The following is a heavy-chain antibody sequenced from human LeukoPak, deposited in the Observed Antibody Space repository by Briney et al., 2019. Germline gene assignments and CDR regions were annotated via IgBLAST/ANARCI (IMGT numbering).Heavy chain of an antibody. D-gene: IGHD1-26*01. CDR2: ISYDGSNK. CDR1: GFTFSSYA. J-gene: IGHJ4*02. CDR3: ARYSGSYYYPPAWDL. Sequence: GGSLRLSCAASGFTFSSYAMHWVRQAPGKGLEWVAVISYDGSNKYYADSVKGRFTISRDNSKNTLYLQMNSLRADDTAVYYCARYSGSYYYPPAWDLWGQGTLVTVSS. V-gene: IGHV3-30-3*01.